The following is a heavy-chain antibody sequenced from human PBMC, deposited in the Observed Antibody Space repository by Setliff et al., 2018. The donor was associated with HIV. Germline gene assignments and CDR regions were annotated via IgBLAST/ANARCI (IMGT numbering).Heavy chain of an antibody. V-gene: IGHV3-72*01. CDR2: VRDKGNGYTT. Sequence: GGSLRLSCAASGFTFSDHYMDWVRQAPGKGLEWVGRVRDKGNGYTTEHAASVKGRFTISRDDSINSLCLQMNSLKAEDTVVYYGVRVSCSGAGCYTDRYFDYWGQGVLVTVSS. D-gene: IGHD2-15*01. J-gene: IGHJ4*02. CDR3: VRVSCSGAGCYTDRYFDY. CDR1: GFTFSDHY.